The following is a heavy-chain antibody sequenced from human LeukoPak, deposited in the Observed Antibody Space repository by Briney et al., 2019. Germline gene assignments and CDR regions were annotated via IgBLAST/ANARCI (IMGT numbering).Heavy chain of an antibody. CDR2: IYYSGST. CDR1: ADFISWSNYY. Sequence: SEALSLTCTVSADFISWSNYYWGWIRLPPGKGLEWIGTIYYSGSTLYNPSLKSRVTVSLDTSKKQFSLNLTSVSAGDTAIYYCARIANVDMAMVNFDYWGQGTLVTVSS. CDR3: ARIANVDMAMVNFDY. J-gene: IGHJ4*02. D-gene: IGHD5-18*01. V-gene: IGHV4-39*01.